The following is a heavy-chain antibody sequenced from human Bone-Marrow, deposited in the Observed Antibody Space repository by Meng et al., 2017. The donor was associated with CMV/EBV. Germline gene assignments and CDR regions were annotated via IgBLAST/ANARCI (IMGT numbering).Heavy chain of an antibody. CDR2: ISAYNGNT. CDR1: GYTFTAYY. Sequence: ASVKVSCKGSGYTFTAYYIHWVRQAPGQGLEWMGWISAYNGNTNHAQKLQGRVTMTTDTSTSTAYMELRSLRSDDTAVYYCAREELGVVTELFDYWGQGTLVTVSS. J-gene: IGHJ4*02. CDR3: AREELGVVTELFDY. V-gene: IGHV1-18*04. D-gene: IGHD3-3*01.